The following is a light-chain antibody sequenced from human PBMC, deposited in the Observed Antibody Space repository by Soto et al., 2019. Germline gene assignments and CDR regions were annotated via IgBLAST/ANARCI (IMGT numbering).Light chain of an antibody. Sequence: IRMTQSPSSLSASPADRVTITCRASQGISSYLTWYQQKPGKAPKLLIYAASTLQSGVPSRFSGSGSGTDFTLTISCLQPEDFATYYCQHNYSYPLTFGGGTKVDIK. CDR1: QGISSY. CDR2: AAS. CDR3: QHNYSYPLT. V-gene: IGKV1-8*01. J-gene: IGKJ4*01.